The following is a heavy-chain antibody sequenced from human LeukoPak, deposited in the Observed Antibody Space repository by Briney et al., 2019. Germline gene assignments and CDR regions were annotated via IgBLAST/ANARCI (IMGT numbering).Heavy chain of an antibody. V-gene: IGHV4-39*01. Sequence: SETLSLTCTVSRGPISSSTYLWGWIRQPPGEGLEWIGSIFYSGSTYYSPSLKSRVTLSVDTSNNQFSLRLSSVTAADTAVYFCARQGVIISYFDYWGQGALVTVSS. J-gene: IGHJ4*02. CDR3: ARQGVIISYFDY. CDR2: IFYSGST. D-gene: IGHD3-10*01. CDR1: RGPISSSTYL.